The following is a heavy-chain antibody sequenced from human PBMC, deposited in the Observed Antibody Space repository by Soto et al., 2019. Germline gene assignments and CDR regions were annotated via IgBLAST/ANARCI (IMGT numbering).Heavy chain of an antibody. CDR3: ARGGRSSSNFDY. V-gene: IGHV4-61*01. D-gene: IGHD6-13*01. J-gene: IGHJ4*02. CDR2: IYYNGGT. Sequence: QVQLQESGPGLVKPSEALSLTCTVSSGSVSSGSYYWHWIRLPPGKALEWIGYIYYNGGTNYNPSLKRRVSMSVDTSKTQFSLKLSSVTAADTAVYYCARGGRSSSNFDYWGQGTLVSVSS. CDR1: SGSVSSGSYY.